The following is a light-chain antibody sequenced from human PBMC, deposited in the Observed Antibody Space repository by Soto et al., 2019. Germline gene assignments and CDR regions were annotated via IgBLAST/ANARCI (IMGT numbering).Light chain of an antibody. Sequence: IQMTQSPSSLSASVVDTVTITCRATQTISTILNWYQHKPGKAPNLLIYAASSLQSGVPSRFSGSGSGTDFTLTISSLQPEDFATYYCLQDYNYPLTFGQGTKVDIK. CDR1: QTISTI. CDR2: AAS. V-gene: IGKV1-6*01. CDR3: LQDYNYPLT. J-gene: IGKJ1*01.